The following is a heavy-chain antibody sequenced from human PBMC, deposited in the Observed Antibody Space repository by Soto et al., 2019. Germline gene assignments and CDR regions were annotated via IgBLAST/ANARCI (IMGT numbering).Heavy chain of an antibody. CDR3: AKASPVDPDAFDI. CDR1: GFTFSSYG. J-gene: IGHJ3*02. V-gene: IGHV3-30*18. Sequence: QVQLVESGGGVVQPGRSLRLSCAASGFTFSSYGMHWVRQAPGKGLEWVAVISYDGSNKYYADSVKGRFTIYRDNSKNTLYLQMNSLRAEDTAVYYCAKASPVDPDAFDIWGQGTMVTVSS. CDR2: ISYDGSNK.